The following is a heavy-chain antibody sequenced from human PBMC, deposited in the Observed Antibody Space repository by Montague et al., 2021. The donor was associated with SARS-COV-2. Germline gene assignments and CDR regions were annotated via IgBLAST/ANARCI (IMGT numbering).Heavy chain of an antibody. J-gene: IGHJ4*02. Sequence: SETLSLTCSVSGGSISSTSFFWAWIRQPPGKGPEWVGSMYSSGTTYYNPSLKSRVTISGDTSRNQLSVRLSSVTAADTAVYYCARSTSGWFIYWGQGTLATVSS. CDR1: GGSISSTSFF. V-gene: IGHV4-39*01. CDR2: MYSSGTT. D-gene: IGHD6-19*01. CDR3: ARSTSGWFIY.